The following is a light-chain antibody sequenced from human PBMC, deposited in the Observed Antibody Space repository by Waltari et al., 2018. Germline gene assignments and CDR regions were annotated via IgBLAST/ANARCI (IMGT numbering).Light chain of an antibody. V-gene: IGKV3-20*01. CDR1: QSVSSSF. Sequence: EIVLTQSPVTLSLSQGERATLSCRASQSVSSSFVTWYQQKPGQAPRLLIYGTSTRATGIPDRFSGSGSATDFTLTISRLEPEDLAVYYCQQHGTSPWTFGQGTKVEIK. CDR3: QQHGTSPWT. CDR2: GTS. J-gene: IGKJ1*01.